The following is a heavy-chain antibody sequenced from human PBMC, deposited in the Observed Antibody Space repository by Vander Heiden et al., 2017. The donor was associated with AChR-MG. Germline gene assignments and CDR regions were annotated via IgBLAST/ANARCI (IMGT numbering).Heavy chain of an antibody. CDR1: GYSFPNYW. V-gene: IGHV5-51*01. J-gene: IGHJ5*02. CDR3: ARQDGSSSSKWFDL. Sequence: EVQLVQSGAEVNKPGESLKISCKGSGYSFPNYWIGWVRQMPGKGLEWMGIIYPGDSDTRYSPSLQGQVTMSADKSISTAYLQWSSLQASDTAMYYCARQDGSSSSKWFDLWGQGTLVTVSS. D-gene: IGHD6-6*01. CDR2: IYPGDSDT.